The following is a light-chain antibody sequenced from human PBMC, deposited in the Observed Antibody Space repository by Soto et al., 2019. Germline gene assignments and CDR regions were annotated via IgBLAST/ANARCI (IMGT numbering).Light chain of an antibody. CDR1: QSVSSSY. V-gene: IGKV3-20*01. J-gene: IGKJ1*01. Sequence: ELKQSPGTLPLTPGERATLSCRASQSVSSSYVAWSQQIPGQTPRLVIYGASSREAGVPDRCSGSGSRTEFTLTISRLEPVDFEVYYCQQHGRSPWIFGQGTKVDIK. CDR2: GAS. CDR3: QQHGRSPWI.